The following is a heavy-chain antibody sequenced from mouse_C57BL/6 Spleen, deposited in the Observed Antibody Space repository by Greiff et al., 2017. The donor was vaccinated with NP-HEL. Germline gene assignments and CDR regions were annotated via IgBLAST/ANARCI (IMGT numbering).Heavy chain of an antibody. J-gene: IGHJ4*01. V-gene: IGHV2-5*01. CDR3: AKKPIYDGYYDYAMDY. Sequence: VTLQESGPGLVQPSQSLSITCTVSGFSLTSYGVHWVRQSPGKGLEWLGVIWRGGSTDYNAAFMFGLSIPKDNSKSQVFFKMNSLQADDTAIYYFAKKPIYDGYYDYAMDYWGQGTSVTVSS. D-gene: IGHD2-3*01. CDR2: IWRGGST. CDR1: GFSLTSYG.